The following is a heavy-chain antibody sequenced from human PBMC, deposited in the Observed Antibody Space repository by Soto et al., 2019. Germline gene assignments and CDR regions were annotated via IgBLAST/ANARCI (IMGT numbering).Heavy chain of an antibody. D-gene: IGHD6-13*01. V-gene: IGHV5-10-1*01. J-gene: IGHJ6*02. CDR3: ARHGRNIAAAGTGYYYYGMDV. CDR2: IDPSDSYT. CDR1: GYSFTSYW. Sequence: PGESLKISCMGSGYSFTSYWISWVRQMPGKGLEWMGRIDPSDSYTNYSPSFQGHVTISADKSISTAYLQWSSLKASDTAMYYCARHGRNIAAAGTGYYYYGMDVWGQGTTVTVSS.